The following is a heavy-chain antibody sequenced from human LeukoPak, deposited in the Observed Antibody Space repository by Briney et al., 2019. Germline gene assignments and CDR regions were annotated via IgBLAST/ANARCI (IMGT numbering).Heavy chain of an antibody. V-gene: IGHV3-23*01. D-gene: IGHD2-21*02. J-gene: IGHJ6*02. CDR1: GFTFSSYA. Sequence: GGSLRLSCAASGFTFSSYAMSWVRQAPGKGLEWVSAISGSGDNTYYADSVKGRFTISRDNPENTLYPQMNSLRAEDTAVYYCAKDPPQLAYCGGDCTYYYYGMDVWGQRTTLTVSS. CDR3: AKDPPQLAYCGGDCTYYYYGMDV. CDR2: ISGSGDNT.